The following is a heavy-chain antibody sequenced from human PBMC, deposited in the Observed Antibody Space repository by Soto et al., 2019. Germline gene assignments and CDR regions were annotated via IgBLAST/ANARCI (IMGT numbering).Heavy chain of an antibody. CDR1: GGSISSGGYY. V-gene: IGHV4-31*03. CDR2: IYYSGST. CDR3: AGLDQALSSYYYYYMDV. Sequence: SETLSLTCTVSGGSISSGGYYWSWIRQHPGKGLEWIGYIYYSGSTYYNPSLKSRVTTSVDTSKNQFSLKLSSVTAADTAVYYCAGLDQALSSYYYYYMDVWGKGTTVTVSS. J-gene: IGHJ6*03. D-gene: IGHD6-6*01.